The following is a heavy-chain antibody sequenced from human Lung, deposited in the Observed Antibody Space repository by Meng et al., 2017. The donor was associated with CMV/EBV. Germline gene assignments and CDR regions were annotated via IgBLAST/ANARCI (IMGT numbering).Heavy chain of an antibody. Sequence: YNFITYEINWGRQATGQGLEWMGWMNPSSGNTGYAQKFQGRVSITRDTSISTFYMELSSLRSEDTAVYYCARGKRDFWSGFIPDWFDPWGQGTLVTVSS. CDR3: ARGKRDFWSGFIPDWFDP. J-gene: IGHJ5*02. V-gene: IGHV1-8*02. CDR1: YNFITYE. D-gene: IGHD3-3*01. CDR2: MNPSSGNT.